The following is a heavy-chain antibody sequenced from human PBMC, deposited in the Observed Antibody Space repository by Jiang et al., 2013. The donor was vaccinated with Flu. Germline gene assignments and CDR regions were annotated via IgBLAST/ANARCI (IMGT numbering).Heavy chain of an antibody. CDR1: GGSISSSRYY. Sequence: LLKPSETLSPTCTVSGGSISSSRYYWGWIRQPPGKGLEWIGGSYYGGNTYYNPSLRSRVTISVDTSKNQFSLKLTSVTAADTAIYYCAGHRPYIAPDYWGQGTLVTVSS. CDR3: AGHRPYIAPDY. V-gene: IGHV4-39*01. D-gene: IGHD6-6*01. CDR2: SYYGGNT. J-gene: IGHJ4*02.